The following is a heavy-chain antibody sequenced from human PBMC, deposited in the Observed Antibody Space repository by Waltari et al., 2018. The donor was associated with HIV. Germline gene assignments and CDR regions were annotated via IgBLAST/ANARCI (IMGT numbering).Heavy chain of an antibody. CDR2: IRSKPYGGTR. J-gene: IGHJ4*02. V-gene: IGHV3-49*03. CDR3: ARGVNLRCTGDCYSAY. D-gene: IGHD2-21*02. CDR1: GFNFVAYA. Sequence: EVHLVESGGGLVQPGRSLRLSCKASGFNFVAYAVPWFRQAPGKGLEWVGFIRSKPYGGTREYAASVKGRFTISRDDSKNIAFLQIDSLKIEDTAVYYCARGVNLRCTGDCYSAYWGQGTLVTVSS.